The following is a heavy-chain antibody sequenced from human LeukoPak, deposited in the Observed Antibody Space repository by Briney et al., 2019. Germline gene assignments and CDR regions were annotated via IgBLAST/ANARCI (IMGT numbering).Heavy chain of an antibody. CDR2: IYHSGST. J-gene: IGHJ4*02. V-gene: IGHV4-59*01. CDR3: ARNLYDDSGSMGIYTFDN. D-gene: IGHD3-22*01. CDR1: GGSIGTYY. Sequence: SETLSLTCTVSGGSIGTYYWSWIWQFPGKGLEWIGYIYHSGSTNCNPSLKSRVTISVDTSKNQFSLNLRSVTAADTAVYYCARNLYDDSGSMGIYTFDNWGQGTLVTVSS.